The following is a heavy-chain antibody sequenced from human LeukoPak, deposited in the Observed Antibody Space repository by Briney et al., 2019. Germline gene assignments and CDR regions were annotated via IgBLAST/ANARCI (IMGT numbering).Heavy chain of an antibody. J-gene: IGHJ6*02. CDR1: GDSVSSNSAA. D-gene: IGHD1-26*01. CDR2: TYYRSKWYN. Sequence: SQTLSLTCAISGDSVSSNSAAWNWIRQSLSRGLEWLGRTYYRSKWYNDYAVSVKSRITINPDTSKNQFSLQLNSVTPEDTAVYYCARTSGSYVTNYYGMDVWGQGTTVTVSS. V-gene: IGHV6-1*01. CDR3: ARTSGSYVTNYYGMDV.